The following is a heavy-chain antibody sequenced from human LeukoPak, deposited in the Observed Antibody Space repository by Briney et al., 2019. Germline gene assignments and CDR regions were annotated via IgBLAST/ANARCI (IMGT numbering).Heavy chain of an antibody. CDR1: GYTFTSYA. J-gene: IGHJ3*01. CDR2: INGGNGDT. CDR3: ARVSPMFRGLYSWNVFDL. D-gene: IGHD3-10*01. V-gene: IGHV1-3*03. Sequence: ASVKVSCKASGYTFTSYAIHWVRQVPGQRLEWMGWINGGNGDTKYSQDFQGRVTFSRDTSSTTAYMELNSLRFEDMAVYYCARVSPMFRGLYSWNVFDLWGQGTMVTVSS.